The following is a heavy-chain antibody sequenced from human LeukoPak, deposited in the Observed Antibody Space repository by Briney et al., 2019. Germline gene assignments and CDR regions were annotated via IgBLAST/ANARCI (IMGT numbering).Heavy chain of an antibody. J-gene: IGHJ4*02. CDR1: GFTLSTYA. CDR3: GTGFGDE. Sequence: PGGSLRLSCAASGFTLSTYAMNWVRQAPGKGLEWVSTFTAGGNTYYVDSVKGRFTISRDNFKNTLYLQMNSLRAEDTAVYYCGTGFGDEWGQGTLVTVSS. V-gene: IGHV3-23*01. D-gene: IGHD3-10*01. CDR2: FTAGGNT.